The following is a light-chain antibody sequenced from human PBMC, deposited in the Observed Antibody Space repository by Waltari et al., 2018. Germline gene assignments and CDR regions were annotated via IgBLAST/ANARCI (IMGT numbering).Light chain of an antibody. Sequence: DIQMTQSPSSLSASVGDRVTITCRASQGMGSDLGWYQQKLGKAPKRLIYAASSLQSGVPSRFSGSGSGTEFTLTISSLQPEDFATYYCLQHKSYPFTFGPGTKVDIK. CDR1: QGMGSD. J-gene: IGKJ3*01. V-gene: IGKV1-17*01. CDR3: LQHKSYPFT. CDR2: AAS.